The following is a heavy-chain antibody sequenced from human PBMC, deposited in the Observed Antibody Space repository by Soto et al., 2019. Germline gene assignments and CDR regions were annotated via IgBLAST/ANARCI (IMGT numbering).Heavy chain of an antibody. CDR1: GGSISSGDYY. J-gene: IGHJ4*02. Sequence: SETLSLTCTVSGGSISSGDYYWSWIRQPPGKGLEWIGYIYYSGSTYYNPSLKSRVTISVDTSKNQFSLKLSAVTAADTAVYYCVTVNLVGAAYYFDYWGPGPLVTVSS. V-gene: IGHV4-30-4*01. D-gene: IGHD1-26*01. CDR2: IYYSGST. CDR3: VTVNLVGAAYYFDY.